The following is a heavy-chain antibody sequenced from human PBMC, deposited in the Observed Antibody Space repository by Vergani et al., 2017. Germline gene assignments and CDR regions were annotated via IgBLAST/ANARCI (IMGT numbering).Heavy chain of an antibody. CDR3: ARRYCSDECYEYFDY. CDR2: IYPGDSDT. V-gene: IGHV5-51*01. Sequence: EVQLVQSGAEVKKPGESLKISCKASGYSFTNSWIGWVRQMPGRGLEFMGIIYPGDSDTRYSPSFQGQVTISADRSFTTSYLQWSSLKASDTAMYYCARRYCSDECYEYFDYWCQGTLVTVSS. CDR1: GYSFTNSW. J-gene: IGHJ4*02. D-gene: IGHD2-21*01.